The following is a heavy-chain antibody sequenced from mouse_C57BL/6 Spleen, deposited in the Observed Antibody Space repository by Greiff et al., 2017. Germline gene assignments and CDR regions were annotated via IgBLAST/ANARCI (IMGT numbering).Heavy chain of an antibody. J-gene: IGHJ2*01. CDR3: AREGVWLRRGYYFDY. CDR1: GYTFTGYW. Sequence: VQLQQSGAELMKPGASVKLSCKATGYTFTGYWIEWVKQRPGHGLEWIGEILPGSGSTNYNEKFKGKATFTADTSSNTAYMQRSSLTTEDSAIYYCAREGVWLRRGYYFDYWGQGTTLTVSS. V-gene: IGHV1-9*01. D-gene: IGHD2-2*01. CDR2: ILPGSGST.